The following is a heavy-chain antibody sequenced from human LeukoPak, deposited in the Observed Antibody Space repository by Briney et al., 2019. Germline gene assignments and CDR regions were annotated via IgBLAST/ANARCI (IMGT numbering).Heavy chain of an antibody. Sequence: GASVKVSCKASGYTFTSYGVTWVRQAPGQGLEWMGWISADTGNTNYAQKFQGRVTMTTDTSTSTAYMELRSLRSDDTAVYYCARGGSSAVAGHDYWGQGTLVTVSS. CDR2: ISADTGNT. J-gene: IGHJ4*02. D-gene: IGHD6-19*01. V-gene: IGHV1-18*01. CDR1: GYTFTSYG. CDR3: ARGGSSAVAGHDY.